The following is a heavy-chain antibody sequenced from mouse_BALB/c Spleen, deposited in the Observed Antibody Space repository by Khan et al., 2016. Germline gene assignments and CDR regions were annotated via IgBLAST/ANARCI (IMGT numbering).Heavy chain of an antibody. Sequence: VQLQQPGAELVRPGALVKLSRKASGFNIKDYYMHWVKQRPEQGLEWIGWIDPENGNTIYDPKFQGKASITADTSSNTAYLQLSSLTSEDTAVYYCALDGSWFAYWGQGTLVTVSA. J-gene: IGHJ3*01. CDR1: GFNIKDYY. V-gene: IGHV14-1*02. CDR2: IDPENGNT. CDR3: ALDGSWFAY. D-gene: IGHD2-3*01.